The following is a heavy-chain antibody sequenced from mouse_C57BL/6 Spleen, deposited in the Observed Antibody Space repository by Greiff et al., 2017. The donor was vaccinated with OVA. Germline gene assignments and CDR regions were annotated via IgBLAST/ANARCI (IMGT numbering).Heavy chain of an antibody. CDR2: IDPETGGT. CDR1: GYTFTDYE. CDR3: TVRVYYFDY. Sequence: VQLQQSGAELVRPGASVTLSCKASGYTFTDYEMHWVKQTPVHGLEWIGAIDPETGGTAYNQKFKGKAILTADKSSSTAYMELRSLTSEDSAVYYCTVRVYYFDYWGQGTTLTVSS. J-gene: IGHJ2*01. V-gene: IGHV1-15*01.